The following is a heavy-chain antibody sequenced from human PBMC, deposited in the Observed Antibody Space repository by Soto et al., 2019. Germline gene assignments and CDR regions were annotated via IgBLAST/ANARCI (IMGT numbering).Heavy chain of an antibody. CDR2: MNPNSGNT. J-gene: IGHJ4*02. D-gene: IGHD4-4*01. V-gene: IGHV1-8*01. CDR3: AKTDYSNHGGTDY. Sequence: QVQLVQSGAEVKKPGASVKVSCKASGYTFTSYDINWVRQATGQGLEWMGWMNPNSGNTGYAQKFQGRVTMTRNTSRSTAYMGLSSLRSEETAVYYCAKTDYSNHGGTDYWGQGTLVTVSS. CDR1: GYTFTSYD.